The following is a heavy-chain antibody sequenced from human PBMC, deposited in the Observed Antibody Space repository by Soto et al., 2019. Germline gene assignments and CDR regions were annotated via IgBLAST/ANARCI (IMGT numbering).Heavy chain of an antibody. V-gene: IGHV4-31*11. CDR2: IAYSGDT. CDR3: ARDFERSAIGP. CDR1: GGSIISADSY. D-gene: IGHD3-9*01. Sequence: SETLSLTCAVSGGSIISADSYWFWIRKHPGKGLEWIGYIAYSGDTYSNPSLRSRVTISADTSANKFSLTLKSVTAADTAVYFCARDFERSAIGPWGQGTSVTVSS. J-gene: IGHJ5*02.